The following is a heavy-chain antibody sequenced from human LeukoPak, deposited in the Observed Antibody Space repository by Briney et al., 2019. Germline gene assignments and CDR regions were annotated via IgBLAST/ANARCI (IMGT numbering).Heavy chain of an antibody. Sequence: ASVKVSCKASGYTYTSYGISWVRQAPGQGLEWMGWISACNRNTNYAQKFQDRVTMTTDSSTTTAYMELRSLTSDDTALYYCARDAAVAYYGMDVWGQGTTVTVSS. CDR1: GYTYTSYG. J-gene: IGHJ6*02. CDR2: ISACNRNT. V-gene: IGHV1-18*01. CDR3: ARDAAVAYYGMDV. D-gene: IGHD6-13*01.